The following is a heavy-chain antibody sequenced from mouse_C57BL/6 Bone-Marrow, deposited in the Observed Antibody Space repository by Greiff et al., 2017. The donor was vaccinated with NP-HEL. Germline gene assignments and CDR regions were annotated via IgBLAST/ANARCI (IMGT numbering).Heavy chain of an antibody. CDR1: GFTFSSYA. Sequence: EVQVVESGGGLVKPGGSLKLSCAASGFTFSSYAMSWVRQTPEKRLEWVATISDGGSYTYYPDNVKGRFTISRDNAKNNLYLQMSHLKSEDTAMYYCAREDYGSSPYYAMDYWGQGTSVTVSS. CDR2: ISDGGSYT. J-gene: IGHJ4*01. D-gene: IGHD1-1*01. CDR3: AREDYGSSPYYAMDY. V-gene: IGHV5-4*01.